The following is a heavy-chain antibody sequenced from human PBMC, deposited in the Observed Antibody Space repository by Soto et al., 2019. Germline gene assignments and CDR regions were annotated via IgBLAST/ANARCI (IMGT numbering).Heavy chain of an antibody. Sequence: AAVKVSCKASGYTFTNNVIHWLRQAPGQTLEWLGWIHTAKGNTKYSQKFEARVTLTRDTAASTAYMELNSLRSDDTAVYYCARDPIGPYSWNYARLNYLDPWGQGTLVTVSS. J-gene: IGHJ5*02. CDR2: IHTAKGNT. CDR1: GYTFTNNV. V-gene: IGHV1-3*04. D-gene: IGHD1-7*01. CDR3: ARDPIGPYSWNYARLNYLDP.